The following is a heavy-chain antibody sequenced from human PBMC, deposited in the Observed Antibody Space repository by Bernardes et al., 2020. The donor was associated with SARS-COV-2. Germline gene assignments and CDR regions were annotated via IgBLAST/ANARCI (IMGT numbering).Heavy chain of an antibody. CDR3: ARQSTSSAEGFFDY. Sequence: GESLKISCNGFEYDFTTYWIGWVLQIPGRGLEWMGIINPDNSDASYNPSFQGQVTISVDKSVSSTHLQWSSLKASDTAMYYCARQSTSSAEGFFDYWGQGSLVIVSS. J-gene: IGHJ4*02. V-gene: IGHV5-51*01. D-gene: IGHD2-2*01. CDR2: INPDNSDA. CDR1: EYDFTTYW.